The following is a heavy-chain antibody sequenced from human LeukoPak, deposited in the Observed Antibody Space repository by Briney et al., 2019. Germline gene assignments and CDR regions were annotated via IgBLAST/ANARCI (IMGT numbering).Heavy chain of an antibody. V-gene: IGHV4-59*08. Sequence: SETLSLTCTVSGGSINNYFWTWLRQPPGKGLEWIGYIYYTGRTTYNPSLKSRVSISVDTSKNQFSLKLSPVTAADTAVYYCARLLGSSTVADYWGQGTLVTVSS. J-gene: IGHJ4*02. D-gene: IGHD1-14*01. CDR1: GGSINNYF. CDR3: ARLLGSSTVADY. CDR2: IYYTGRT.